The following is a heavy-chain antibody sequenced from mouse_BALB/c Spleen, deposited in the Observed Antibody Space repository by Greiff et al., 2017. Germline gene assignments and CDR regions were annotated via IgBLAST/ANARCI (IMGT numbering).Heavy chain of an antibody. J-gene: IGHJ4*01. CDR1: GFTFTDYY. CDR2: IRNKANGYTT. CDR3: ARDMRGNYAMDY. V-gene: IGHV7-3*02. Sequence: EVKVEESGGGLVQPGGSLRLSCATSGFTFTDYYMSWVRQPPGKALEWLGFIRNKANGYTTEYSASVKGRFTISRDNSQSILYLQMNTLRAEDSATYHCARDMRGNYAMDYWGQGTSVTVSS.